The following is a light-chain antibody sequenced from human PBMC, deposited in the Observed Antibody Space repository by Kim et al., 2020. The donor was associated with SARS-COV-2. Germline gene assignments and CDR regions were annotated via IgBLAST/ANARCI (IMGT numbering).Light chain of an antibody. CDR3: NSRVSSGNHLEV. V-gene: IGLV3-19*01. CDR1: SLRSYY. CDR2: GKN. J-gene: IGLJ3*02. Sequence: SSELTQDPAVSVALGQTVRITCQGDSLRSYYASWYQQKPGQAPVLVIYGKNNRPSGIPDRFSGSSSGHTASLTITGAQAEDEADYYCNSRVSSGNHLEVF.